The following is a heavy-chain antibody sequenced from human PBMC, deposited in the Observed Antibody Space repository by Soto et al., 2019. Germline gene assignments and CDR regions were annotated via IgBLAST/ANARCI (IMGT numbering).Heavy chain of an antibody. V-gene: IGHV4-34*01. D-gene: IGHD6-13*01. Sequence: QVQLQQWGAGLLKPAETLSLTCAVYGGSFSGYYWTWIRKPPGKGMEWIGEINQSGFTNYNPSLESRVTMSVDTSRNQFSLRLSSVTAADSAVYYCARFPFDRSSWTNPRYFDYWGQGTLVTVSS. CDR1: GGSFSGYY. J-gene: IGHJ4*02. CDR2: INQSGFT. CDR3: ARFPFDRSSWTNPRYFDY.